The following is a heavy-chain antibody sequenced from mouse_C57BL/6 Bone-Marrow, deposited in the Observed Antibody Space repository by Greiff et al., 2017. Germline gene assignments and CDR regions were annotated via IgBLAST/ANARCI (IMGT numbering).Heavy chain of an antibody. CDR1: GYTFTSYG. CDR2: IYPRSGNT. V-gene: IGHV1-81*01. CDR3: AKHYYGSSNPLRY. J-gene: IGHJ2*01. D-gene: IGHD1-1*01. Sequence: VQLLQSGAELARPGASVKLSCKASGYTFTSYGISWVQQRTGQGLEWIGEIYPRSGNTYNNEKFKGKATLTDDKSSNTAYMELRSQTSEDSAVYYCAKHYYGSSNPLRYWGQGTTLTVSS.